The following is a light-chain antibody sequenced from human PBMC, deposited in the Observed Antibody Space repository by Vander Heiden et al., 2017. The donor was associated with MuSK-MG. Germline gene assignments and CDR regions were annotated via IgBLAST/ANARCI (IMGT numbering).Light chain of an antibody. CDR1: QSISNF. CDR3: QQYDKWPN. V-gene: IGKV3-15*01. Sequence: EIVMTQSPVTLSVSPGERATLSCRASQSISNFLAWYQQKPGQAPRLLIYGASTRVTGIPARFSGGGSGTDFTLTISDLQPEDFAVYYCQQYDKWPNFGQGTKLEIQ. CDR2: GAS. J-gene: IGKJ2*01.